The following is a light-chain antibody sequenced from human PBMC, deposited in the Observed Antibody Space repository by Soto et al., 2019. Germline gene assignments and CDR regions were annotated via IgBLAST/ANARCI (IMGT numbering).Light chain of an antibody. CDR1: SSDVGSYNL. V-gene: IGLV2-23*02. CDR2: EVS. CDR3: CSYAGSSTFYV. Sequence: QSALTQPASVSGSPGQSITISCTGTSSDVGSYNLISWYQQYPDKASKLMIYEVSKRPSGVSNRFSGSKSGNTASLTIFGLQAEDEADYYCCSYAGSSTFYVFGSGTKVTVL. J-gene: IGLJ1*01.